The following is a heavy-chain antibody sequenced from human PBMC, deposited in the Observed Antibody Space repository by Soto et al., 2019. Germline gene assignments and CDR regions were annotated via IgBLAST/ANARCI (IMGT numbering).Heavy chain of an antibody. CDR1: GYTFTNYG. V-gene: IGHV1-18*01. D-gene: IGHD4-17*01. CDR2: ISAYNDNT. Sequence: QVQLVQSGAEVKKPGASVKVSCKASGYTFTNYGITWVRQAPGQGLEWMGWISAYNDNTNYAQKLQGRVTMTTDTYTSTAYMELTSLRSDDTAVYYCARDRPDYGETDRRFDYWGQGTLVTVSS. J-gene: IGHJ4*02. CDR3: ARDRPDYGETDRRFDY.